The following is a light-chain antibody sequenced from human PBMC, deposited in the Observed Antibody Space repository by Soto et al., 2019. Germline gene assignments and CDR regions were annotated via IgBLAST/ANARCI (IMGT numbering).Light chain of an antibody. CDR3: CSYAGSYV. Sequence: QFALTQPRSVSGSPGQSVTISCTGISSDVGGYNYVSWYQQHPGKAPKLMIYDVSKRPSGVPDRFSGSKSGNTASLTISGLQAEDEADYYCCSYAGSYVFGTGTKVTVL. J-gene: IGLJ1*01. CDR2: DVS. V-gene: IGLV2-11*01. CDR1: SSDVGGYNY.